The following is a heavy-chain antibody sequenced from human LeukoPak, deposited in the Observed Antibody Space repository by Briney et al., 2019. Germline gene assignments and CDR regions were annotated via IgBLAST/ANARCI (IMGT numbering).Heavy chain of an antibody. CDR1: GFTFSSYG. D-gene: IGHD6-13*01. V-gene: IGHV3-30*12. CDR3: VRGQATAWGLDY. Sequence: GSLRLSCAASGFTFSSYGMHWVRQAPAKGLEWVAFVQYDGTKEYYADSVKGRFSISRDDAKNTLYLQMNSLRAEDTALYYCVRGQATAWGLDYWGQGTLVTVSS. CDR2: VQYDGTKE. J-gene: IGHJ4*02.